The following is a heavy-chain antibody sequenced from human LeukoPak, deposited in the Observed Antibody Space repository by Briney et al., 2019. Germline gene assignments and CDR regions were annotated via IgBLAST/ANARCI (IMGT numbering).Heavy chain of an antibody. CDR1: GFTFSNYW. CDR2: IKTDGYDK. J-gene: IGHJ4*02. D-gene: IGHD5-18*01. V-gene: IGHV3-7*01. CDR3: AREGWASSSWFGYSYGGGYYFDY. Sequence: GGSLRLSCAASGFTFSNYWMGWVRQAPGKGLEWVANIKTDGYDKYYADSVKGRFTISRDNSKNTLYLQMNSLRAEDTAVYYCAREGWASSSWFGYSYGGGYYFDYWGQGTLVTVSS.